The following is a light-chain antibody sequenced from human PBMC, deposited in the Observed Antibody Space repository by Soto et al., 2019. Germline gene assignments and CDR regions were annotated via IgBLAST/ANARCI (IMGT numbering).Light chain of an antibody. V-gene: IGLV2-8*01. CDR3: SSYAGNNNLV. Sequence: QSALTQPPSASGSPGQSVTISCTGTSSDVAAYYYVSWYQQHPGKAPKLLIYEVSERPSGVPDRFSGSKSANTASLTVSGLQAEDEADYYCSSYAGNNNLVFGGGTKLTVL. J-gene: IGLJ2*01. CDR1: SSDVAAYYY. CDR2: EVS.